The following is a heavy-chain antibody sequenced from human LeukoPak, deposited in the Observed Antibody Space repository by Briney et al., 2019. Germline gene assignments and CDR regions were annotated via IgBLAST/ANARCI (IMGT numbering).Heavy chain of an antibody. CDR3: ARDMKRYYYYGMDV. CDR2: IKQDGSEK. CDR1: GGSISNYY. D-gene: IGHD3-16*01. V-gene: IGHV3-7*01. Sequence: ETLSLTCTVSGGSISNYYWNWIRQPPGKGLEWVANIKQDGSEKYYVDSVKGRFTISRDNAKNSLYLQMNSLRAEDTAVYYCARDMKRYYYYGMDVWGQGTTVTVSS. J-gene: IGHJ6*02.